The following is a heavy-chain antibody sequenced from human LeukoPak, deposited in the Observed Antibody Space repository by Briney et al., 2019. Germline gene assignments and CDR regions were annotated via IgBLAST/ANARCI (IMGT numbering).Heavy chain of an antibody. J-gene: IGHJ5*02. V-gene: IGHV4-59*12. CDR2: IYYSGST. CDR3: ARSYFDILTGYFTPANSWFDP. CDR1: GGSISSYY. D-gene: IGHD3-9*01. Sequence: PSETLSLTCTVSGGSISSYYWSWIRQPPGKGLEWIGCIYYSGSTNYNPSLKSRVTISVDTSKNQFSLKLSSVTAADTAVYYCARSYFDILTGYFTPANSWFDPWGQGTLVTVSS.